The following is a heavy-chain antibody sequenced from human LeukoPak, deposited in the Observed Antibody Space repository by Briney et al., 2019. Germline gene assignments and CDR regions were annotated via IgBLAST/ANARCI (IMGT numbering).Heavy chain of an antibody. V-gene: IGHV1-69*04. Sequence: SVKVSCKASGGTFSSYAISWVRQALGQGPGRRGKIIPIFGIANYAQKFQGRVTITADKSASTAYMELSILRSEDTAVYYCARDRGYSSSTSCLVGLFNAWGQGSLVTVSS. CDR2: IIPIFGIA. D-gene: IGHD2-2*01. J-gene: IGHJ5*02. CDR1: GGTFSSYA. CDR3: ARDRGYSSSTSCLVGLFNA.